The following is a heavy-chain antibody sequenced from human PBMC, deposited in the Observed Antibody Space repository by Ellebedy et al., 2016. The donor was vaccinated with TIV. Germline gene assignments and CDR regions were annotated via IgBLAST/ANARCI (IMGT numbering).Heavy chain of an antibody. CDR1: GFTFSSYS. CDR2: ISTISSY. Sequence: GESLKISCAASGFTFSSYSLNWVRRAPGKGLEWVSSISTISSYADSVRGRFTISRDNAKNSLYLQMNSLRAEDTAVYYCSRGGGCGGGTCYYPDFWGQGTLVTVSS. D-gene: IGHD2-15*01. J-gene: IGHJ4*02. CDR3: SRGGGCGGGTCYYPDF. V-gene: IGHV3-21*01.